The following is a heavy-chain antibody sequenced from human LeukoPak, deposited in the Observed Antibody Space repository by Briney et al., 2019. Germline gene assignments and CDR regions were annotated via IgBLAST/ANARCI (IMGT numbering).Heavy chain of an antibody. CDR2: IRQDGGEK. V-gene: IGHV3-7*01. J-gene: IGHJ4*02. D-gene: IGHD4-17*01. Sequence: WGSLRLSCAASEFSFSSYWMSWVRQAPGKGLEWVANIRQDGGEKYYLDSVKGRFTVSRDNAKNSLYLQMNSLRAEDTAVYYCARLGARQILEYWGQGTLVTVSS. CDR3: ARLGARQILEY. CDR1: EFSFSSYW.